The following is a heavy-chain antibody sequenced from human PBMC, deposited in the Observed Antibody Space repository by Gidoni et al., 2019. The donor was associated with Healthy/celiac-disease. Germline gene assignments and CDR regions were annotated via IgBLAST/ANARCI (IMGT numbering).Heavy chain of an antibody. D-gene: IGHD3-9*01. Sequence: EVQLVESGGGLVKPGGSLRLSCAASGFTFSSYSMNWVRQAPGKGLEWVSSISSSSSYIYYADSVKGRFTISRDNAKNSLYLQMNSLRAEDTAVYYCARDIAIGDEAGYDILSSVQDGMDVWGQGTTVTVSS. CDR1: GFTFSSYS. V-gene: IGHV3-21*01. J-gene: IGHJ6*02. CDR2: ISSSSSYI. CDR3: ARDIAIGDEAGYDILSSVQDGMDV.